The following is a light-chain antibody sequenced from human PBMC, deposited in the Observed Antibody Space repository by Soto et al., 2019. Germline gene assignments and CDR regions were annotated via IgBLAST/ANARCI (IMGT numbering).Light chain of an antibody. CDR2: AAS. J-gene: IGKJ1*01. V-gene: IGKV1-8*01. CDR3: QQYYSYPRT. CDR1: QGISSY. Sequence: AIRMTQSPSSFSASTGDRVTITCRPSQGISSYLAWYQQKPGKAPKLLIYAASTLQSGVPSRFSGSGSGTDFTLTISCLQSEDFATYVCQQYYSYPRTFGQGTQVEIK.